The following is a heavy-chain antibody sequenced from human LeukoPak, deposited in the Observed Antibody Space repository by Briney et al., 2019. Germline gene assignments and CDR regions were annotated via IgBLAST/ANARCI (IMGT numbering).Heavy chain of an antibody. D-gene: IGHD3-22*01. CDR1: GGSVSSGSYY. Sequence: SETLSLTCTVSGGSVSSGSYYWSWIRQPPGKGLEWIGYIYYSGSTNYNPSLKSRVTISVDTSKNQFSLKLSSVTAADTAVCYCARSPPPPKYYYDSSGYYYAFDIWGQGTMVTVSS. CDR2: IYYSGST. CDR3: ARSPPPPKYYYDSSGYYYAFDI. J-gene: IGHJ3*02. V-gene: IGHV4-61*01.